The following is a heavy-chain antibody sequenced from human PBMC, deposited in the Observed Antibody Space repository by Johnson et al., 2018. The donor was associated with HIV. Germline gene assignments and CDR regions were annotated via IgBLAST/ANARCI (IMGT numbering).Heavy chain of an antibody. CDR3: AGDAATPFWGWDAFDI. Sequence: QVQLVESGGGVVQPGRSLRLSCAASGFTFSSYAIHWVRQAPGKGLEWVAVISYDGSNKYYTDSVKGRFTISRDNSKNTLYLQMNSLRAEDTAVYYCAGDAATPFWGWDAFDIWGQGTMVTISS. D-gene: IGHD2-15*01. J-gene: IGHJ3*02. CDR1: GFTFSSYA. CDR2: ISYDGSNK. V-gene: IGHV3-30-3*01.